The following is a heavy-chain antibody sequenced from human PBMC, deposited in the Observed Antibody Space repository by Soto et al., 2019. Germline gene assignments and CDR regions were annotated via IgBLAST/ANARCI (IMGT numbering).Heavy chain of an antibody. D-gene: IGHD5-12*01. Sequence: GGSLRLSCAASGFTVSDTYMTWVRQAPGKGLEWVSVIHSGGSTFYADSVKGRFTISRDNSKNTLYLQLTSLSAEDTAVYYCATVRYSGNYKPSYYFDFWGRGTLVTVSS. CDR1: GFTVSDTY. CDR2: IHSGGST. V-gene: IGHV3-53*01. J-gene: IGHJ4*02. CDR3: ATVRYSGNYKPSYYFDF.